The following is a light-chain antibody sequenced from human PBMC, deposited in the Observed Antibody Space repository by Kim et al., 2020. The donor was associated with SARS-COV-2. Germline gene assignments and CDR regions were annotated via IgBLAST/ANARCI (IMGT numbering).Light chain of an antibody. V-gene: IGLV2-14*01. CDR2: EVY. CDR1: TVIICYYAF. Sequence: GPSSPIPCTGTTVIICYYAFVSWYQQPPDKAPKLIIYEVYNRPSAVSSRFSASKSGNTASLTISGLQAEDEAYYYCNSYRSDNTRVFGTGTKVTVL. J-gene: IGLJ1*01. CDR3: NSYRSDNTRV.